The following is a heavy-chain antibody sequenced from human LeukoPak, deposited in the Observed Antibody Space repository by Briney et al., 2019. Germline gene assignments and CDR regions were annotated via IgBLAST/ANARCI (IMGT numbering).Heavy chain of an antibody. CDR1: GYTFTSYG. CDR2: ISAYNGNT. CDR3: ARVPVGATSGLDFDY. Sequence: ASVKVSCKASGYTFTSYGISWVRQAPGQGLEWMGWISAYNGNTNYAQKLQGRVTMTTDTSTSTAYMELRSLRSDDTAVYYCARVPVGATSGLDFDYWGQGTLVTVSS. V-gene: IGHV1-18*01. J-gene: IGHJ4*02. D-gene: IGHD1-26*01.